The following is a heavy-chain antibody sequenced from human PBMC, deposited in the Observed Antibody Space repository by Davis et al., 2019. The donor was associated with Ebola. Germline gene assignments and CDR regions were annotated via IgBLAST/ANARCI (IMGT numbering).Heavy chain of an antibody. CDR1: GYTFTSYG. Sequence: ASVKVSCKASGYTFTSYGISWVRQAPGQGLEWMGWISGYNGNTNYAQKFQGRVTITRDTSASTAYMELSSLRSEDTAVYYCARGGSGSYHGSNTFDYWGQGTLVTVSS. CDR2: ISGYNGNT. V-gene: IGHV1-18*04. J-gene: IGHJ4*02. CDR3: ARGGSGSYHGSNTFDY. D-gene: IGHD1-26*01.